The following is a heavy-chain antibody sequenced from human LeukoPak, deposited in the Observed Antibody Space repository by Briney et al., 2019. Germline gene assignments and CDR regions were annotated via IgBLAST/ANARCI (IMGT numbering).Heavy chain of an antibody. CDR2: IHYSGTT. Sequence: SETLSLTCTVSGGSIGSSPYYWGWIRQPPGKGLEWIGSIHYSGTTHYNPSLKSRVTVSVDTSKNQFSLKLSSVTAADTAVYYCAQTRTLAGAENWFDPWGQGTLVTVSS. CDR1: GGSIGSSPYY. D-gene: IGHD1/OR15-1a*01. CDR3: AQTRTLAGAENWFDP. V-gene: IGHV4-39*07. J-gene: IGHJ5*02.